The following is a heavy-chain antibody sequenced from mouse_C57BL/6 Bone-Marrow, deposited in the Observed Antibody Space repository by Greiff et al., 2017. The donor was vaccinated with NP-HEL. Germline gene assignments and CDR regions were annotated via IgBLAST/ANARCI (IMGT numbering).Heavy chain of an antibody. J-gene: IGHJ3*01. CDR2: IYPRDGST. Sequence: VKLMESDAELVKPGASVKISCKVSGYTFTDHTIHWMKQRPEQGLEWIGYIYPRDGSTKYNEKFKGKATLTADKSSSTAYMQLNSLTSEDSAVYFCARGGGYGNYLFAYWGQGTLVTVSA. D-gene: IGHD2-1*01. CDR1: GYTFTDHT. CDR3: ARGGGYGNYLFAY. V-gene: IGHV1-78*01.